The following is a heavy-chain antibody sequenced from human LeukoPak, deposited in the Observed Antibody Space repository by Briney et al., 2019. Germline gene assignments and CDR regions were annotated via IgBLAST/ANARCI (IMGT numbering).Heavy chain of an antibody. D-gene: IGHD4-11*01. CDR2: INPNSGGT. CDR1: GYTFTGYY. Sequence: ASVKVSCKASGYTFTGYYMYWVRQAPGQGLEWMGWINPNSGGTNYAQKFQGRVTMTRDTSISTAYMELSSLRSDDTAVYYCARGLSGVTTGQIWGQGTLVTVSS. CDR3: ARGLSGVTTGQI. J-gene: IGHJ4*02. V-gene: IGHV1-2*02.